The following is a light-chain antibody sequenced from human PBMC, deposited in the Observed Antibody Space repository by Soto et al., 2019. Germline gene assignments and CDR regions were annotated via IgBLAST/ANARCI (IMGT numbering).Light chain of an antibody. CDR3: QSYDSSLSGSKV. Sequence: QSVLTQPPSVSGAPGQRVTISCTGSSSNIGAGYDVHWYQQLPGTAPKLLIYGNSSRPSGVPDRFSGSKSGTSASLAITGLQAEDEADYYWQSYDSSLSGSKVFGTGTKVTVL. CDR1: SSNIGAGYD. J-gene: IGLJ1*01. V-gene: IGLV1-40*01. CDR2: GNS.